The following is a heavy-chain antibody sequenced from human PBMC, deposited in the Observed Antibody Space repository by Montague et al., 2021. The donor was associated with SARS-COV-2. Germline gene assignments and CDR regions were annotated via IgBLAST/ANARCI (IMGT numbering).Heavy chain of an antibody. D-gene: IGHD2-2*01. CDR3: TREGYQVLWSDYYYYGMDV. CDR2: INHSGST. V-gene: IGHV4-34*01. CDR1: GGSFSGYY. J-gene: IGHJ6*02. Sequence: SETLSLTCAVYGGSFSGYYWSWIRQPPGKGLEWIGEINHSGSTNYNPSLKSRVTISVDTSKNQFSLKLSSVTAAGTAAYYCTREGYQVLWSDYYYYGMDVWGQGTTVTVSS.